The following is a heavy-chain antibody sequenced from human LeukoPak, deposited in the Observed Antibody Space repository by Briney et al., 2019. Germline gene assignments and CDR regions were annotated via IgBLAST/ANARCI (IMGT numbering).Heavy chain of an antibody. J-gene: IGHJ6*03. CDR3: ARRAGYCSSTSCQKWADSGYYYYMDV. V-gene: IGHV4-39*01. CDR2: IYYSGST. Sequence: SETLSLTCTVSGGSISSSSYYWGWIRQPPGKGLEWIGSIYYSGSTYYNPSLKSRVTISVDTSKNQFSLKLSSVTAADTAVYYCARRAGYCSSTSCQKWADSGYYYYMDVWGKGTTVTVSS. CDR1: GGSISSSSYY. D-gene: IGHD2-2*01.